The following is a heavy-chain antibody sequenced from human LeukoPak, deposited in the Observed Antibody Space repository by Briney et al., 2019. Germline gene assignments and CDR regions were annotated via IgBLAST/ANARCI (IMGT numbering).Heavy chain of an antibody. Sequence: ASVKVSCKASGYTFTGYYMHWVRQAPGQGLEWMGRINPNSGGTNYAQKFQGRVTMTRDTSISTAYMELSRLRSDDTAVCYCARLDWNYDFDYWGQGTLVTVSS. CDR3: ARLDWNYDFDY. CDR2: INPNSGGT. D-gene: IGHD1-7*01. J-gene: IGHJ4*02. V-gene: IGHV1-2*06. CDR1: GYTFTGYY.